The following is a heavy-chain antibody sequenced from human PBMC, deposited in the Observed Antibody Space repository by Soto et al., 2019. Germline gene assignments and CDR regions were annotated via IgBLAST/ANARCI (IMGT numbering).Heavy chain of an antibody. Sequence: QVQLQESGPGLVKPSETLSLTCYVSGVSMNDYYWSWIRQTAGRGLEWIGRIFTNGNTNYNPALRGRLTMSVDTSTNPASLRLTSVTAADAAVYYCASGPLVSRYSGLNVWGQGTTVAAAS. CDR1: GVSMNDYY. CDR3: ASGPLVSRYSGLNV. J-gene: IGHJ6*02. V-gene: IGHV4-4*07. CDR2: IFTNGNT.